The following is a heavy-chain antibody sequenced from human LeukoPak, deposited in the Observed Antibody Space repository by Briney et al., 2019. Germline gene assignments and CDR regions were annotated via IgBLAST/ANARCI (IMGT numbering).Heavy chain of an antibody. CDR1: GYTFTGYY. CDR2: INLNSGDT. J-gene: IGHJ2*01. V-gene: IGHV1-2*02. Sequence: ASVKVSCKASGYTFTGYYMHWVRQAPRQGLEWMGWINLNSGDTNYAQKFQGRVTMTRDTSISAAYMELSRLRSDDTAVYYCARDFHFDLWGRGTPVTVSS. CDR3: ARDFHFDL.